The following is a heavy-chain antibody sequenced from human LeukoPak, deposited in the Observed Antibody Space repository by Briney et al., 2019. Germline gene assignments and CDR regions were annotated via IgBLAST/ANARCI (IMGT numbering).Heavy chain of an antibody. J-gene: IGHJ4*02. V-gene: IGHV1-18*01. CDR1: GYTFNTYG. D-gene: IGHD5-12*01. CDR2: ISTYDGNT. Sequence: ASVKVSCKASGYTFNTYGISWVRQAPGQGLEWMGWISTYDGNTNYAQNLQGRVTMTTDTSTRTAYMELRSLRSGDTAVYYCARVLDSGYPVWDCWGQGTLVTVSS. CDR3: ARVLDSGYPVWDC.